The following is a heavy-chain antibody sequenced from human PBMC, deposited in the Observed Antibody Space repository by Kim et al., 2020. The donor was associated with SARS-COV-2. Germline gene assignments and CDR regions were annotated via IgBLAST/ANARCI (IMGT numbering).Heavy chain of an antibody. CDR2: IIPILGIA. V-gene: IGHV1-69*04. Sequence: SVKVSCKASGGTFSSYAISWVRQAPGQGLEWMGRIIPILGIANYAQKFQGRVTITADKSTSTAYMELSSLRSEDTAVYYCARDIVAQQLDAAAYWGQGTLVTVSS. CDR1: GGTFSSYA. CDR3: ARDIVAQQLDAAAY. D-gene: IGHD6-13*01. J-gene: IGHJ4*02.